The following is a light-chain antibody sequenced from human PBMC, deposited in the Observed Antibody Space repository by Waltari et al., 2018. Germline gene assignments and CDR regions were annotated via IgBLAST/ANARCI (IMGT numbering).Light chain of an antibody. J-gene: IGKJ4*01. V-gene: IGKV3D-15*01. CDR2: GAS. Sequence: EIVMTQSPATLSVSPGERATLSCRASQSVSSNLAWYQQKPGQAPRLLIYGASTKATGIPARFSGCGSGTEFTLTISSLQSEDFAVYYCQQYNNWPLLTFGGGTKVEIK. CDR1: QSVSSN. CDR3: QQYNNWPLLT.